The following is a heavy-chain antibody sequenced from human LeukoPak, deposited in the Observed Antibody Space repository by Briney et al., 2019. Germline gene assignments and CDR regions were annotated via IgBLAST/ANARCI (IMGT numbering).Heavy chain of an antibody. Sequence: GGSLRLSCAASGFTFSSYDMHWVRQATGKGLEWVSAIGTAGDTYYPGSVKGRFTISRENAKNSLYLQMNSLRAGDTAVYYCARSSGYYGGDAFDIWGQGTMVTVSS. CDR1: GFTFSSYD. CDR2: IGTAGDT. J-gene: IGHJ3*02. D-gene: IGHD3-22*01. V-gene: IGHV3-13*01. CDR3: ARSSGYYGGDAFDI.